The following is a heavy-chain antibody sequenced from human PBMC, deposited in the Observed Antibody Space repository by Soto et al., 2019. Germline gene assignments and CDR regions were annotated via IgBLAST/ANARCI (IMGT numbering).Heavy chain of an antibody. CDR3: ARYGRDSYCSGGSCYPNYYYYYGMDV. D-gene: IGHD2-15*01. J-gene: IGHJ6*02. V-gene: IGHV4-34*01. CDR2: INHSGST. CDR1: GGSFSGYY. Sequence: QVQLQQWGAGLLKPSETLSLTCAVYGGSFSGYYWSWIRQPPGKGLEWIGEINHSGSTNYNPSLKSRVTISVDTSKNQFSLKLSSVTAADTAVYYCARYGRDSYCSGGSCYPNYYYYYGMDVWGQGTKVTVSS.